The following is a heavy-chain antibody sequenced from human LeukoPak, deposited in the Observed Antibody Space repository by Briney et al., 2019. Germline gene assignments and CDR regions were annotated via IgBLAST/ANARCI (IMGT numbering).Heavy chain of an antibody. J-gene: IGHJ3*02. CDR3: ANPTGSGLGAFDI. CDR1: GFTFSNYA. Sequence: HPGGSLRLSCAASGFTFSNYAMSWVRQAPGKGLEWVSAISGSGGSTYYADSVKGRFTISRDNSKNTLYLQMNSLRAEDTAVYYCANPTGSGLGAFDIWGQGTMVTVSS. CDR2: ISGSGGST. V-gene: IGHV3-23*01. D-gene: IGHD3-10*01.